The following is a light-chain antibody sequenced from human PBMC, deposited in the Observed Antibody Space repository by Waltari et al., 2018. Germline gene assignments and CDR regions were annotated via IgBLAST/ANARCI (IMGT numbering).Light chain of an antibody. Sequence: QSALTQPPSVSGAPGQRVTIACTGSSSNIRAGYDVHWYQQHPGSAPKLLIYDNIDRPSGVPDRFSGSKSGTSASLAITGLQAEDEADYYCRSYARSLSVRVFGGGTKLTVL. CDR3: RSYARSLSVRV. CDR1: SSNIRAGYD. V-gene: IGLV1-40*01. CDR2: DNI. J-gene: IGLJ2*01.